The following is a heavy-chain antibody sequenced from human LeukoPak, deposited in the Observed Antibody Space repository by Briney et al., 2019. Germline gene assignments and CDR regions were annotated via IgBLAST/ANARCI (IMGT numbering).Heavy chain of an antibody. CDR2: INHSGST. Sequence: SETLSLTCAVSGGSFSGYYWSWIRQPPGKGLEWIGEINHSGSTNYNPSLKSRVTVSVDTSKNQIPLKLSSVTAADTAVYYCARHGISGTNLNWFDPWGQGTLVTVSS. J-gene: IGHJ5*02. CDR3: ARHGISGTNLNWFDP. CDR1: GGSFSGYY. V-gene: IGHV4-34*01. D-gene: IGHD1-20*01.